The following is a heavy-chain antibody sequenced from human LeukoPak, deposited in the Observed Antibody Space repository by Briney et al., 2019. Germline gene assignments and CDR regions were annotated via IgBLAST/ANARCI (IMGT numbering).Heavy chain of an antibody. Sequence: PSETLSLTCAVYGGSFSGYYWSWIRQPPGKGLEWIGEINHSGSTNYNPSLKSRVTISVDTSKNQFSLKLSSVTAADTAEYYCARPLGYDILTGFDYWGQGTLVTVSS. D-gene: IGHD3-9*01. J-gene: IGHJ4*02. CDR2: INHSGST. V-gene: IGHV4-34*01. CDR1: GGSFSGYY. CDR3: ARPLGYDILTGFDY.